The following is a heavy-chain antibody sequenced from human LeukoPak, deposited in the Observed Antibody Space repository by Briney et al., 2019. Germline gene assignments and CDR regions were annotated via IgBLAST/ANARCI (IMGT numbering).Heavy chain of an antibody. V-gene: IGHV4-59*01. Sequence: SETLSLTCTVSGGSISSYYWSWIRQPPGKGLEWIGYIYYSGSTNYNPSLKSRVTISVDTSKNQFSLKLSSVTAADTAVYYCASWYSSSWAFDYWGQGTLVTVSS. D-gene: IGHD6-13*01. J-gene: IGHJ4*02. CDR2: IYYSGST. CDR1: GGSISSYY. CDR3: ASWYSSSWAFDY.